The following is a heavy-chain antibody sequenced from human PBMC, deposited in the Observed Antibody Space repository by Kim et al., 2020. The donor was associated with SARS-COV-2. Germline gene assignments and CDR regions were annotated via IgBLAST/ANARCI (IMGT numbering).Heavy chain of an antibody. D-gene: IGHD3-22*01. J-gene: IGHJ4*02. Sequence: DTRYRPSFQGQVPISADKSISTAYLQWSSLKASDTAMYYCARRDGSGLSSWGQGTLVTVSS. CDR3: ARRDGSGLSS. V-gene: IGHV5-51*01. CDR2: DT.